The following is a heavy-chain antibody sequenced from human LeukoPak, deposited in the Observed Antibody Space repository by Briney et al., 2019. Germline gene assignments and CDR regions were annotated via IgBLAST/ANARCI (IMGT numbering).Heavy chain of an antibody. Sequence: ASVKVSCKASGYTFTGYYMHWERQAPGQGLEWMGWINPNSGGTNYAQKFQGRVTMTRDTSISTAYMELSRLRSDDTAVYYCARDADIVVVPAAFDYWGQGTLVTVSS. CDR3: ARDADIVVVPAAFDY. J-gene: IGHJ4*02. D-gene: IGHD2-2*01. CDR2: INPNSGGT. CDR1: GYTFTGYY. V-gene: IGHV1-2*02.